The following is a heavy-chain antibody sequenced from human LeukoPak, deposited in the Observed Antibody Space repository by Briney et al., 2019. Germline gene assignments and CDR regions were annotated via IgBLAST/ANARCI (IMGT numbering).Heavy chain of an antibody. Sequence: PGGSLRLSCAASGFIFSSYDIYWVRQAPGKGLEWVAIISYDGSNKYYADSVKGRFTISRDNSKNTLYLQMNSLRAEDTAVYYCAKEGQNGSYPYYFDYWGQGTLVTVSS. V-gene: IGHV3-30*18. CDR1: GFIFSSYD. J-gene: IGHJ4*02. D-gene: IGHD1-26*01. CDR2: ISYDGSNK. CDR3: AKEGQNGSYPYYFDY.